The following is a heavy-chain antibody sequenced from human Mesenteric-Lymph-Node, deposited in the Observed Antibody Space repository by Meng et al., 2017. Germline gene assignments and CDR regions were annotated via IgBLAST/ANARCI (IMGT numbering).Heavy chain of an antibody. J-gene: IGHJ4*02. CDR3: GRGRGNVY. Sequence: QVQLQQWGAGLLKSSETLYLTCAVYGVSFSCNYWSWIRQSPGKGLEWIGEINHSGSTNYNPSLKSRVSIPVDTSKNQFSLKLSSVTAADTAVYYCGRGRGNVYWGQGTRVTVSS. D-gene: IGHD1-1*01. V-gene: IGHV4-34*01. CDR1: GVSFSCNY. CDR2: INHSGST.